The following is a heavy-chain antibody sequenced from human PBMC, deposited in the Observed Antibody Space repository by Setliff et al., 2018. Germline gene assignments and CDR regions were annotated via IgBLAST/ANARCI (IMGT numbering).Heavy chain of an antibody. V-gene: IGHV4-59*01. J-gene: IGHJ4*02. Sequence: SETLSLTCTVSGGSFTPYYWSWIRQPPGKGLEWIGYVYYSGTAYYNPSLKSRVTVIVDTSKNQFSLRLSSVTAADTAVYYCARGGTFRYFDYWGQGTPVTSPQ. CDR1: GGSFTPYY. D-gene: IGHD5-12*01. CDR2: VYYSGTA. CDR3: ARGGTFRYFDY.